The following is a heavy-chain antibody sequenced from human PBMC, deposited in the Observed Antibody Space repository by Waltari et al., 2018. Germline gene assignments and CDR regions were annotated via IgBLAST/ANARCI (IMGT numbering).Heavy chain of an antibody. CDR1: GFTFSSYS. CDR3: ARGEYSLTY. Sequence: EVQLVGSGGGWVQPGGSLRLSCAASGFTFSSYSMHWVRQAPGKGLEWISYIRSSSDTIYYADSVKGRFTISRDNAKNSLYLQMNSLRVEDTAVYYCARGEYSLTYWGQGTLVTVPS. V-gene: IGHV3-48*04. D-gene: IGHD6-6*01. CDR2: IRSSSDTI. J-gene: IGHJ4*02.